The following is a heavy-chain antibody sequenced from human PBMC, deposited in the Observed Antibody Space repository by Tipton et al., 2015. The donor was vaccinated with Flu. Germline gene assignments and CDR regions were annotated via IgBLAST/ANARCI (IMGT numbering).Heavy chain of an antibody. D-gene: IGHD2-15*01. Sequence: QLVQSGAEVKKPGSSVKVSCKASGGTFSSYAISWVRQAPGQGLEWMGGIIPILGIANYAQKFQGRVTLTADESTSTAYMELSSLRSEDTAVYYCARGYCSGGSCYQLGYYYGMDVWGQGTTVTVSS. V-gene: IGHV1-69*01. J-gene: IGHJ6*02. CDR2: IIPILGIA. CDR3: ARGYCSGGSCYQLGYYYGMDV. CDR1: GGTFSSYA.